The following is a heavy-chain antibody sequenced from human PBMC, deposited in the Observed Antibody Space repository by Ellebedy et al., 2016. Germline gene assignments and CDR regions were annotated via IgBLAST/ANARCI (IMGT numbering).Heavy chain of an antibody. V-gene: IGHV3-48*02. CDR1: GFTFSGYC. Sequence: GGSLRLSCTASGFTFSGYCMNWVRQAPGKGLEWVSYISSSSSTIYYADSVKGRFTISRDNAKNSLYLQMNSLRDEDTAVYYCASRFDYWGQGTLVTVSS. J-gene: IGHJ4*02. CDR2: ISSSSSTI. CDR3: ASRFDY.